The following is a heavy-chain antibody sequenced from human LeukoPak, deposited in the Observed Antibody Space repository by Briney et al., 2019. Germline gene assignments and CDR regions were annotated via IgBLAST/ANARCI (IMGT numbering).Heavy chain of an antibody. J-gene: IGHJ6*03. CDR3: ARTGLYDFWSGYVTTYYMDV. D-gene: IGHD3-3*01. CDR1: GYTFTSYA. CDR2: ISTYNGNT. Sequence: GASVKVSCKASGYTFTSYAISWVRQAPGQGLEWMGWISTYNGNTNYAQKLQGRVTMTTDTSTTTAYMELRSLRSDDTAVYFCARTGLYDFWSGYVTTYYMDVWGKGTTVTVSS. V-gene: IGHV1-18*01.